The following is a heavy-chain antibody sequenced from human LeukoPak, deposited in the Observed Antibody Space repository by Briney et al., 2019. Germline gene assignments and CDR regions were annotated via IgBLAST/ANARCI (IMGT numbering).Heavy chain of an antibody. CDR1: GFTFSSYA. CDR2: ITNTGTYS. V-gene: IGHV3-21*04. CDR3: ARDPYSGNYGPYYYYYMDV. J-gene: IGHJ6*03. Sequence: GGSPRLSCAASGFTFSSYAMNWVRQAPGKALEWVSSITNTGTYSFYGDSVKGRFTISRDNARNSLYLQMNGLRPEDTAVYYCARDPYSGNYGPYYYYYMDVWGKGTTVTISS. D-gene: IGHD1-26*01.